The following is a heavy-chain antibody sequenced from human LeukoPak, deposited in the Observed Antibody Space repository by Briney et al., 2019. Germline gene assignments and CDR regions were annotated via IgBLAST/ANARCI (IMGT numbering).Heavy chain of an antibody. CDR3: AVSYYNGYFDY. D-gene: IGHD3-10*01. Sequence: SETLSLTCTVSGGSISSYYWSWIRQPPGKGLEWIGYIYYSGSTNYNPSLKSRVTISVDTSKNQFSLKLSSVTAADTAVYYCAVSYYNGYFDYWGQGTLVTVSS. J-gene: IGHJ4*02. CDR2: IYYSGST. V-gene: IGHV4-59*01. CDR1: GGSISSYY.